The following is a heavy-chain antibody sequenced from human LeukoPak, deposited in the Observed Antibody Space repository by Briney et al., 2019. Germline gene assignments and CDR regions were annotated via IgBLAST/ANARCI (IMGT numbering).Heavy chain of an antibody. J-gene: IGHJ6*02. CDR2: INPNSGGT. Sequence: ASVKVSCKASGYTFTSYYMHWVRQAPGQGLEWMGWINPNSGGTNYAQKFQGRVTMTRDTSISTAYMEPSRLRSDDTAVYYCARVLAVAGTGGMDVWGQGTTVTVSS. CDR3: ARVLAVAGTGGMDV. D-gene: IGHD6-19*01. CDR1: GYTFTSYY. V-gene: IGHV1-2*02.